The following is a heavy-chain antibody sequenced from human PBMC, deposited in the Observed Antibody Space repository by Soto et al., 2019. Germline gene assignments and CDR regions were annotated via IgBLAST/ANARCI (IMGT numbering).Heavy chain of an antibody. CDR3: ARGLGLKGRYYYGMDV. CDR2: INHSGST. CDR1: GGSFSGYY. J-gene: IGHJ6*02. V-gene: IGHV4-34*01. D-gene: IGHD3-10*01. Sequence: SETLSLTCAVYGGSFSGYYWSWIRQPPGKGLEWIGEINHSGSTNYNPSLKSRVTISVDTSKNQFSLKLSSVTAADTAVYYCARGLGLKGRYYYGMDVWGQGTTVTVSS.